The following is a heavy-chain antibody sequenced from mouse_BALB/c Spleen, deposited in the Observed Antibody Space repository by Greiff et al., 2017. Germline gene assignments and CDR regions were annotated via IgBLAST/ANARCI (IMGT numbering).Heavy chain of an antibody. D-gene: IGHD2-13*01. CDR1: GFTFSSYA. V-gene: IGHV5-9-4*01. CDR2: ISSGGSYT. J-gene: IGHJ4*01. Sequence: EVKLVESGGGLVKPGGSLKLSCAASGFTFSSYAMSWVRQSPEQGLEWVAEISSGGSYTYYPDTVTGRCTISRDNAKDTLYLEMSSLGSEDTALYYSARDGDSDYAMDYWGQGTSVTVSS. CDR3: ARDGDSDYAMDY.